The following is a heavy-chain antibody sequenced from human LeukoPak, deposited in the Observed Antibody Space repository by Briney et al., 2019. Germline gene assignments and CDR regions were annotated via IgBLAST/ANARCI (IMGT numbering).Heavy chain of an antibody. CDR3: AKDAALLYGSSTVGWFDP. CDR2: INGSGGST. D-gene: IGHD6-6*01. CDR1: GFAFSTYS. V-gene: IGHV3-23*01. Sequence: GGSLRLSCAASGFAFSTYSMSWVRQAPGKGLEWVSDINGSGGSTYYADSVKGRFTISRDNAQNALYLQMNSLRAEDTAVYYCAKDAALLYGSSTVGWFDPWGQGTLVTVSS. J-gene: IGHJ5*02.